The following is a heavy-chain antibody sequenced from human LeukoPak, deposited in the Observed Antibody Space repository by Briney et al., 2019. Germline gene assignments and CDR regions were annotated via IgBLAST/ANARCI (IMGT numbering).Heavy chain of an antibody. J-gene: IGHJ4*02. V-gene: IGHV3-20*04. D-gene: IGHD3-10*01. CDR2: TTWSGDRA. CDR3: ARMGYYGSGSYFDY. Sequence: GGSLRFSCAASGFTFDDYGMSWVRQAPGKGLEWVSGTTWSGDRAGYADSVKGRFTISRDNAKNSLYLQMNSLRAEDTALYYCARMGYYGSGSYFDYWGQGTLVTVSS. CDR1: GFTFDDYG.